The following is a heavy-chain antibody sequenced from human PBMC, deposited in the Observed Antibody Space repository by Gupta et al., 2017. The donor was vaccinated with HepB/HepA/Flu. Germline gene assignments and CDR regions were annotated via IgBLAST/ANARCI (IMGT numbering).Heavy chain of an antibody. D-gene: IGHD3-10*01. Sequence: QLTLKESGPTLVNPTQTLTLTCTFSGFSLSTSGVGLGWIRQPPGKALEWLALIYWDDDKRYSPSLKSRLTITKDTSKNQVVLTMTNMDPVDTATYYCAHRQRITMVRGDNDAFDIWGQGTMVTVSS. CDR2: IYWDDDK. V-gene: IGHV2-5*02. CDR3: AHRQRITMVRGDNDAFDI. J-gene: IGHJ3*02. CDR1: GFSLSTSGVG.